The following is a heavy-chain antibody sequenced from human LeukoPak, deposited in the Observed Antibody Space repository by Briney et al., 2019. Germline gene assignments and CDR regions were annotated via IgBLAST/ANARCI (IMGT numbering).Heavy chain of an antibody. J-gene: IGHJ4*02. CDR3: ARDAPPG. CDR1: GFTFSSYT. V-gene: IGHV3-21*01. CDR2: ISTSSIYI. Sequence: PGGSLRLSCAASGFTFSSYTMNWVRQAPGKGLEWVSSISTSSIYIYYTDSPKGRFTISRDNAKNSLYLQMNSLRAEDTAVYYCARDAPPGWGQGTLVTVSS.